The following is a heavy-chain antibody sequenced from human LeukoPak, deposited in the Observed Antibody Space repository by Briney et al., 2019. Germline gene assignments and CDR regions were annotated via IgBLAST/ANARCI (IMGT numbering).Heavy chain of an antibody. J-gene: IGHJ6*02. V-gene: IGHV4-59*01. Sequence: PSETLSLTCTVSGGSISSYYWGWIRQPPGKGLEWIGEIYYSGSTNYNPSLKSRVTISVDTSKNQFSLRLSSVTAADTAVYYCAREGGGPLRTGYYYSMDVWGQGTTVTVSS. D-gene: IGHD3-16*01. CDR2: IYYSGST. CDR1: GGSISSYY. CDR3: AREGGGPLRTGYYYSMDV.